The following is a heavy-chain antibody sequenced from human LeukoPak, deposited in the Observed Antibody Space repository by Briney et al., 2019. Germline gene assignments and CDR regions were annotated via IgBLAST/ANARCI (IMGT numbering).Heavy chain of an antibody. CDR2: INPNSGGT. D-gene: IGHD3-22*01. J-gene: IGHJ4*02. V-gene: IGHV1-2*02. Sequence: ASVKVSCKASGYTFTGYYMHWVRQAPGQGLEWMGWINPNSGGTNYAQKFQGRVTMTWDTSISTAYMELSRLRSDDTAVYYCARDQRGYNYYDSSGYYYIWGQGTLVTVSS. CDR1: GYTFTGYY. CDR3: ARDQRGYNYYDSSGYYYI.